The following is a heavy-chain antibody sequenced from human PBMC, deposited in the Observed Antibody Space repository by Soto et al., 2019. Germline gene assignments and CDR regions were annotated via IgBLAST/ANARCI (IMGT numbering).Heavy chain of an antibody. CDR3: AAGNWNYGLGFDY. D-gene: IGHD1-7*01. CDR2: IIPVFGTA. V-gene: IGHV1-69*12. J-gene: IGHJ4*02. CDR1: GGTFSSYA. Sequence: QVQLVQSGAEVKKPGSSVKVSCKASGGTFSSYAISWVRQAPGQGLEWMGGIIPVFGTANYAQKFRDRVTINADESTSTAYMELSSLRSEDMAVDYCAAGNWNYGLGFDYWGQGTLVTVSS.